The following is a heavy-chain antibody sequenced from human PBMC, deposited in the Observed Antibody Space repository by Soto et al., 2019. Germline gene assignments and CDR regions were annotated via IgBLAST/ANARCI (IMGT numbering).Heavy chain of an antibody. J-gene: IGHJ6*02. CDR1: GFTFSSYA. D-gene: IGHD2-21*02. V-gene: IGHV3-23*01. CDR3: AKVRGDGFNYGMDV. Sequence: EGQLWEFGGGWVQLGGSLRLSCPALGFTFSSYARGWVPQAPGKGLEWVSAISVSGGSTYYADSVKGRFTLSRDNSKNTLYLQMNSLRAEDTAVYYCAKVRGDGFNYGMDVWGQGTTVTVSS. CDR2: ISVSGGST.